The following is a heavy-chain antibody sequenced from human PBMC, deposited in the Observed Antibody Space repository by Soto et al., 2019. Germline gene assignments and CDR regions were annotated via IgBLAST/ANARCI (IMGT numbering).Heavy chain of an antibody. J-gene: IGHJ4*02. CDR3: PWAREPDYSSGIYFEI. CDR1: GLTVRSSY. Sequence: GGSLRLSCSASGLTVRSSYMSWVRQAPGKGLQWVSVIYSAGSTYYANSVKGRFTISRDIATNMVYLQMNSLTDEDPAVYYCPWAREPDYSSGIYFEIWGQGALVTVSS. V-gene: IGHV3-53*01. CDR2: IYSAGST. D-gene: IGHD4-4*01.